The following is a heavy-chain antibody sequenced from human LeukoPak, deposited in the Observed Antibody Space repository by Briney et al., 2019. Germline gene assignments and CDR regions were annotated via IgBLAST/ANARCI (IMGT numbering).Heavy chain of an antibody. D-gene: IGHD1-1*01. V-gene: IGHV1-69*06. J-gene: IGHJ5*02. CDR2: IIPIFGTA. Sequence: ASVKVSCKASGGTFSSYAISWVRQAPGQGLEWMGGIIPIFGTANYAQKFQGRVTITADKSTSTAYMELSSLRSEDTAVYYCARDRLEPGFDPWGQGTLVTVSS. CDR1: GGTFSSYA. CDR3: ARDRLEPGFDP.